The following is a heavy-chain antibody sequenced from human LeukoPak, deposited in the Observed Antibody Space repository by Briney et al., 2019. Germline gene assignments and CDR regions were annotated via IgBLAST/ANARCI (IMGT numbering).Heavy chain of an antibody. V-gene: IGHV3-11*01. CDR2: ISSSDSTM. J-gene: IGHJ6*02. D-gene: IGHD6-6*01. Sequence: GGSLRLSCAASGFTFSDYYMSWIRQAPGKGLEWVSYISSSDSTMYYADSVKGRFTISRDNAKNSLYLQMNSLRAEDTAVYYCARDREAAPLYYYGMDVWGQGTTVTVSS. CDR1: GFTFSDYY. CDR3: ARDREAAPLYYYGMDV.